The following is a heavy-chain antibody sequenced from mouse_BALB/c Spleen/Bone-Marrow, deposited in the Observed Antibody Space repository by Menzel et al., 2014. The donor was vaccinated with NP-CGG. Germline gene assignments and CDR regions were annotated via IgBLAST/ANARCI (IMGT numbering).Heavy chain of an antibody. CDR1: GFNINAPY. J-gene: IGHJ4*01. CDR3: ARYRYYGSSYAMDY. D-gene: IGHD1-1*01. CDR2: LAPAIINP. V-gene: IGHV14-3*02. Sequence: VQLQQPGAALVPPGASVKLSCTASGFNINAPYMFSVKLLLDQRLAWLGRLAPAIINPKYDPKFQGMATIAADTSSNTAYLQLSSLTSEDTAVYYCARYRYYGSSYAMDYWGQGTSVTV.